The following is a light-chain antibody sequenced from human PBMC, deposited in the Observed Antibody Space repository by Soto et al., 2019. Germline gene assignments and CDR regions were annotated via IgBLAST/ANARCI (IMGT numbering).Light chain of an antibody. J-gene: IGKJ1*01. CDR2: DAS. CDR3: QQYGSSPWT. Sequence: EIVLTQSAGTLSLSPGERATLSCRASQTVSGSYLAWFQQKPGQAPRLLIYDASTRAAGVPDRFNGSGSGTDVSLTINRPEPEDFAVYYCQQYGSSPWTNGQGNKVEIK. CDR1: QTVSGSY. V-gene: IGKV3-20*01.